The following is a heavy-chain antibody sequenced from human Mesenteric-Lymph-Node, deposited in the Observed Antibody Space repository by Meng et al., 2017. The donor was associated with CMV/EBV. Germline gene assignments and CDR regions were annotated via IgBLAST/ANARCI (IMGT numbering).Heavy chain of an antibody. D-gene: IGHD2-21*01. CDR2: ISGSGGTT. V-gene: IGHV3-23*01. Sequence: GGSLRLSCAASGFNFSSYAMSWVRQAPGKGLEWVSGISGSGGTTDYADSVKGRFTISRDNSKNTVYLQMNGLRVEDTAVYFCARGRHKYCGGDCSDAFDIWGVGTMVTVSS. J-gene: IGHJ3*02. CDR1: GFNFSSYA. CDR3: ARGRHKYCGGDCSDAFDI.